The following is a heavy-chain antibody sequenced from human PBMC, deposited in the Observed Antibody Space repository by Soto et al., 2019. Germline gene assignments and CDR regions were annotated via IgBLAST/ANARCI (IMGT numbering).Heavy chain of an antibody. J-gene: IGHJ6*02. CDR1: GFSLSTSGVG. CDR2: IYWDNDK. D-gene: IGHD2-21*02. Sequence: QITLKESGPTLVKPTQTLTLTCTFSGFSLSTSGVGVGWIRQPPGKALEWLALIYWDNDKRYSPSLQSRLTITKDTSKNQVVLTMSNMGPVDTATYYCVHSRCGGDCLQSYPSHYYYGMDVWGQGTTVTVSS. CDR3: VHSRCGGDCLQSYPSHYYYGMDV. V-gene: IGHV2-5*02.